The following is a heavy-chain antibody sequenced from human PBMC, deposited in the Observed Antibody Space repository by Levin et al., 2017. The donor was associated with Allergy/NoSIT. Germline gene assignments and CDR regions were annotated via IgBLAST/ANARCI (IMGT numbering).Heavy chain of an antibody. J-gene: IGHJ4*02. V-gene: IGHV3-23*01. Sequence: PGESLKISCTASGFTFSTYGMSWVRQAPGKGLEWVSGISERGGSTYYADSVKGRFTISRDNSKNTLYLQMNSLRAEATAIYYCAKDTPALSAGPYFDYWGQGTLVTVSS. CDR1: GFTFSTYG. CDR2: ISERGGST. D-gene: IGHD2-2*01. CDR3: AKDTPALSAGPYFDY.